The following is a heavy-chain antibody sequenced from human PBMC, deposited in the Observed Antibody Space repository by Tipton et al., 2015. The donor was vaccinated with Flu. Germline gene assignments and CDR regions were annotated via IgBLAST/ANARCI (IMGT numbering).Heavy chain of an antibody. CDR1: GFTFSDSY. J-gene: IGHJ3*01. Sequence: QLVQSGGGLVKPGGSLRLSCVASGFTFSDSYMSWIRQAPGKGLEWVSYISATSGTIYYADSVKGRFTISRDNARNSLYLQMNSLRADDTAVYFCARVLVPGTSEVFDLGGQGRMVTFSS. D-gene: IGHD2-8*02. CDR3: ARVLVPGTSEVFDL. CDR2: ISATSGTI. V-gene: IGHV3-11*01.